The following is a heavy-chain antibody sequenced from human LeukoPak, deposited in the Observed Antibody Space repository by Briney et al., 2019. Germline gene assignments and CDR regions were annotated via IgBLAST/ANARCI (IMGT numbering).Heavy chain of an antibody. D-gene: IGHD1-14*01. CDR1: GFTFDDYA. CDR3: AKSSGARLNRQPVDY. CDR2: ISWNSGSI. J-gene: IGHJ4*02. Sequence: PGGSLRLSCAASGFTFDDYAMHWVRQAPGKGLEWVSGISWNSGSIGYADSVKGRFTISRDNAKNSLYLQMNSLRAEDMALYYCAKSSGARLNRQPVDYWGQGTLVTVSS. V-gene: IGHV3-9*03.